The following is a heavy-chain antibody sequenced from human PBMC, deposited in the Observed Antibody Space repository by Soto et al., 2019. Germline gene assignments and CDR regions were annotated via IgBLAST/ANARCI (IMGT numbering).Heavy chain of an antibody. CDR3: ARVTGGDGYIFDY. D-gene: IGHD3-22*01. CDR2: INAGNGNT. V-gene: IGHV1-3*01. J-gene: IGHJ4*02. CDR1: GYTFTSYA. Sequence: QVQLVQSGAEVKKPGASVKVSCKASGYTFTSYAMHWVRQAPGQRLEWMGWINAGNGNTKYSQKCQGRVTITRDTSASTADMELRSVRYEDTAVYYCARVTGGDGYIFDYGSQGTMVTVSS.